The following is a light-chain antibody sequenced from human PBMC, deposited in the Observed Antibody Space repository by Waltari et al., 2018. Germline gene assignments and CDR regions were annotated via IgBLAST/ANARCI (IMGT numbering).Light chain of an antibody. J-gene: IGLJ2*01. CDR1: GSNIGAGSA. V-gene: IGLV1-40*01. Sequence: QSVLTQPPSVSGAPGQRVTISCTGSGSNIGAGSAVPWYQQLPGKAPKLLIYGTSTRPLGVPDRYFGSQSGTSASLAITGLQAEDEADYYCQSYDTSLSVVFGGGTKLTVL. CDR3: QSYDTSLSVV. CDR2: GTS.